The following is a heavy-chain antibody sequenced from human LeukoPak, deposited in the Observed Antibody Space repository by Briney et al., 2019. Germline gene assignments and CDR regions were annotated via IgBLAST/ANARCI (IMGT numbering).Heavy chain of an antibody. D-gene: IGHD3-10*01. CDR2: IYSSGIT. Sequence: PSETLPLTCTVSGGSVSGYYWSLIRQPAGKGLEWIGRIYSSGITTYNPSLKSRVTMSVDTSKNQLSLKLTSVTATDTAVYYCVRDSGSGSNRYMDVWGKGTTVTVSS. J-gene: IGHJ6*03. CDR1: GGSVSGYY. CDR3: VRDSGSGSNRYMDV. V-gene: IGHV4-4*07.